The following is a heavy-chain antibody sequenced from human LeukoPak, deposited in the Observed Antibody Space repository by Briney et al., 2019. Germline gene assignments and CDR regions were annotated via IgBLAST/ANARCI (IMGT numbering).Heavy chain of an antibody. J-gene: IGHJ4*02. Sequence: ASVKVSCKASGYTFTGYYMHWVRQAPGQGPEWMGWINPNSGGTNYAQKFQGRVTVTRDTSISTAYMELISLKSDDTAVYYCARGGYDDGYVYFDYWGQGTLVTVSS. CDR2: INPNSGGT. V-gene: IGHV1-2*02. D-gene: IGHD5-24*01. CDR3: ARGGYDDGYVYFDY. CDR1: GYTFTGYY.